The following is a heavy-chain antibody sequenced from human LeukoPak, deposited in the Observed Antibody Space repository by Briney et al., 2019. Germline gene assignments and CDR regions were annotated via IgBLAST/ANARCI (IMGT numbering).Heavy chain of an antibody. J-gene: IGHJ4*02. CDR1: GGSFSGYY. CDR2: INHSGST. Sequence: SETLSLTCAVYGGSFSGYYWSWIRQPPGKGLEWIGEINHSGSTNDNPSLKSRVTISVDTSKNQFSLKLSSVTAADTAVYYCARVDDFWSGQYFDYWGQGTLVTVSS. D-gene: IGHD3-3*01. CDR3: ARVDDFWSGQYFDY. V-gene: IGHV4-34*01.